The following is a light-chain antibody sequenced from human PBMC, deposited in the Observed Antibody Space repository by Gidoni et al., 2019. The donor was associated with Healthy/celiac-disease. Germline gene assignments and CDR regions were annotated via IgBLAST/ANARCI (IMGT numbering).Light chain of an antibody. CDR1: KLGNQY. Sequence: SYELTQPPSVSVSPGQTATITCSGDKLGNQYACWYQQKPGQSPVVVIYEDRKRPSGIPERFSGSNSGNTATLTISGTQATDEAEYYCQAWDSSTAVFGGGTKLTVL. J-gene: IGLJ2*01. V-gene: IGLV3-1*01. CDR3: QAWDSSTAV. CDR2: EDR.